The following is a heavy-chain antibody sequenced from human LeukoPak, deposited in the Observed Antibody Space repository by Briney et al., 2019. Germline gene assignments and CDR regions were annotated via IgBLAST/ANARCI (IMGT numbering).Heavy chain of an antibody. V-gene: IGHV3-11*01. CDR1: GFTFSDYY. CDR3: ARDPNYYDSSGYFIGMGYYYYGMDV. D-gene: IGHD3-22*01. J-gene: IGHJ6*02. Sequence: GGSLRLSCAASGFTFSDYYMSWIRQAPGKGLEWVSYISSSGSTIYYADSVEGRFTISRDNAKNSLYLQMDSLRAEDTAVYYCARDPNYYDSSGYFIGMGYYYYGMDVWGQGTTVTVSS. CDR2: ISSSGSTI.